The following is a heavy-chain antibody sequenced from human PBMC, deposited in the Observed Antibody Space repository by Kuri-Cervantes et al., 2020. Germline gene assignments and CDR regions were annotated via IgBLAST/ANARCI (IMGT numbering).Heavy chain of an antibody. CDR3: ARERIAVAGQLDY. Sequence: ASVKVSCKASGYTFSGYYMHWVRQAPGQGLEWMAWINPNSGGTNYAQKFQGWVTMTRDTSISTAYMELSRLRSDDTAVYYCARERIAVAGQLDYWDQGTLVTVSS. J-gene: IGHJ4*02. CDR2: INPNSGGT. D-gene: IGHD6-19*01. CDR1: GYTFSGYY. V-gene: IGHV1-2*04.